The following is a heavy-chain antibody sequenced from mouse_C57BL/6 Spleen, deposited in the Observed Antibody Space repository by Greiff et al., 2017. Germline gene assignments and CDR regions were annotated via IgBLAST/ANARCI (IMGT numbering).Heavy chain of an antibody. V-gene: IGHV1-26*01. J-gene: IGHJ2*01. Sequence: EVQLQQSGPELVKPGASVKISCKASGYTFTDYYMNWVKQSHGKSLEWIGDINPNNGGTSYNQKFKGKATLTVDKSSSTAYMELRSLTSEDSAVYYCAKGPRPGITTVYYFDYWGQGTTLTVSS. D-gene: IGHD1-1*01. CDR3: AKGPRPGITTVYYFDY. CDR1: GYTFTDYY. CDR2: INPNNGGT.